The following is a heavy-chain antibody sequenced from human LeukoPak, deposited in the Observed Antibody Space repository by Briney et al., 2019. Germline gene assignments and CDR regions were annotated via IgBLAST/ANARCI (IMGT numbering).Heavy chain of an antibody. V-gene: IGHV4-38-2*02. CDR3: ASSPAIGYCSSTSCPTVTFDY. CDR2: IYHRGST. J-gene: IGHJ4*02. D-gene: IGHD2-2*01. Sequence: PSETLSLTCTVSGYSISSGYYWGWIRQPPGKGLEWIGSIYHRGSTYYNPSLKSRVTISVDTSKSQFSLKLSSVTAADTAVYYCASSPAIGYCSSTSCPTVTFDYWGQGTLVTVSS. CDR1: GYSISSGYY.